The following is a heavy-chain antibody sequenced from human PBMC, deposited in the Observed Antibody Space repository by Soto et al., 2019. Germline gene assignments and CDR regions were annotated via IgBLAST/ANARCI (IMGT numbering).Heavy chain of an antibody. CDR1: GYTFTGYY. J-gene: IGHJ6*02. CDR2: INPNSGGT. V-gene: IGHV1-2*04. D-gene: IGHD1-26*01. Sequence: ASVKVSCKASGYTFTGYYMHWVRQAPGQGLEWMGWINPNSGGTNYAQKFQGWVTMTRDTSISTAYMELSRLRSDDTAVYYCARDLEGSGGAPVSPQGYYYYSAMDVWGQATTVTVSS. CDR3: ARDLEGSGGAPVSPQGYYYYSAMDV.